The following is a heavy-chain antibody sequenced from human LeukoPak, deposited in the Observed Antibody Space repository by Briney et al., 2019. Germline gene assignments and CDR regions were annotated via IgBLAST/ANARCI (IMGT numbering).Heavy chain of an antibody. CDR1: GFTFSSYS. CDR2: ISSSSSYI. Sequence: PGGSLRPSCAASGFTFSSYSMNWVRQAPGKGLEWVSSISSSSSYIYYADSVKGRFTISRDNAKYSLYLQMNSLRAEDTAVYYCASENSSGWSLSSWFDPWGQGTLVTVSS. CDR3: ASENSSGWSLSSWFDP. J-gene: IGHJ5*02. D-gene: IGHD6-19*01. V-gene: IGHV3-21*01.